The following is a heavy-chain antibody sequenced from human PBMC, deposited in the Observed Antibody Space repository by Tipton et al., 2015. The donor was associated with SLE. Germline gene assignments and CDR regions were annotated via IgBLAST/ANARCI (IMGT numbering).Heavy chain of an antibody. CDR1: GGSITSYY. J-gene: IGHJ4*02. V-gene: IGHV4-59*08. CDR3: ASRGRGTYLNGFDY. D-gene: IGHD1-26*01. CDR2: IFYTGST. Sequence: TLSLTCTVSGGSITSYYWSWIRQPPGKGLEYIGNIFYTGSTNYNPSLKSRVSISVDTSKNQFSLKLSSVTAADTAVYYCASRGRGTYLNGFDYWGQGTRVTVSS.